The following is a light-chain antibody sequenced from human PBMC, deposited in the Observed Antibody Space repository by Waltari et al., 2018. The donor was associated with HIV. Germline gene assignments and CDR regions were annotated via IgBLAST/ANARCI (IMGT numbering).Light chain of an antibody. J-gene: IGKJ3*01. CDR2: GAS. CDR1: QSVSSSY. Sequence: EIVLTQSPGTLSLSPGERATLSCRASQSVSSSYLAWYQQKPGQAPRLLIYGASSRATGIPDRFSGSGSGTDFTLTISRLEPEDFAVYYCQQFDSSPLIGPGTRVEIK. CDR3: QQFDSSPL. V-gene: IGKV3-20*01.